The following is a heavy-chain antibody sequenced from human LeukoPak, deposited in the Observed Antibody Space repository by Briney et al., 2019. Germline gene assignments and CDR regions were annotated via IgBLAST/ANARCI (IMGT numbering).Heavy chain of an antibody. J-gene: IGHJ4*02. D-gene: IGHD3-16*02. Sequence: SETLSLTCAVYGGSFSGYYWSWIRQPPGKGLEWIGEINHSGYTNYNPSLKSRVTISVDTSKNQFSLKLSSATAADTAVYYCARGGYDYVWGSYRYYFDYWGQGTLVTVSS. CDR1: GGSFSGYY. CDR2: INHSGYT. V-gene: IGHV4-34*01. CDR3: ARGGYDYVWGSYRYYFDY.